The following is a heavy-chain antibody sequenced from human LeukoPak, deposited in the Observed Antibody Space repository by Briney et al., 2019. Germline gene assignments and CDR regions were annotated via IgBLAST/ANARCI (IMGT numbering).Heavy chain of an antibody. Sequence: GRSLRLSCAASGFTFSSYAMSWVRQAPGKGLEWVSAISGSGGSTYYADSVKGRFTISRDNSKNTLYLQMNSLRAEDTAVYYCAKSEDYDILTGYYHLDYWGQGTLVSVSS. CDR3: AKSEDYDILTGYYHLDY. V-gene: IGHV3-23*01. J-gene: IGHJ4*02. CDR2: ISGSGGST. D-gene: IGHD3-9*01. CDR1: GFTFSSYA.